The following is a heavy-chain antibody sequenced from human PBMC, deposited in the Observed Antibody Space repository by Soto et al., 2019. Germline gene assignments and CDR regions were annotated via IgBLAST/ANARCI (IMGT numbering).Heavy chain of an antibody. CDR2: INAGNGNT. Sequence: ASVKVSCKASGYTFTSYAIHWVRQAPGQRLEWMGWINAGNGNTKYSQKFQDRVTITRDTSASTAYMELSSLRSDDTAVDYCARDAAVGLFDVWGQGTLVTVSS. CDR1: GYTFTSYA. CDR3: ARDAAVGLFDV. V-gene: IGHV1-3*01. J-gene: IGHJ4*02. D-gene: IGHD1-26*01.